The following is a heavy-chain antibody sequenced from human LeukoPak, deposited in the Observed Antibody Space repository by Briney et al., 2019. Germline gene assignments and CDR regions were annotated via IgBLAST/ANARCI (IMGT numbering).Heavy chain of an antibody. D-gene: IGHD6-13*01. J-gene: IGHJ4*02. CDR2: ISFDGANK. CDR3: ARGRAGVAAAGFDY. CDR1: GFSFSMSA. V-gene: IGHV3-30*04. Sequence: PGRSLRLSCATSGFSFSMSAMHWVRLAPGKGLEWVAGISFDGANKFSGDSVKGRFSISRDNSKNSLYLQMNSLGLDDMAVYFCARGRAGVAAAGFDYWGQGTLVTVSS.